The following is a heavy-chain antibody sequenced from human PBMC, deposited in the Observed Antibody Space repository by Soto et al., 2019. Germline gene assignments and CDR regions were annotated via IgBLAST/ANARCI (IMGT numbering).Heavy chain of an antibody. V-gene: IGHV3-21*01. J-gene: IGHJ5*02. Sequence: GGSLRLSCAASGFSFSSDSMTWVRQAPGKGLEWVSSMTSSSTYIYYADSVKGRFTISRDNAKSSLYLQMNSLRAEDTALYYCARSLQGIFSGFDPWGQGTLVTVSS. CDR2: MTSSSTYI. D-gene: IGHD3-3*01. CDR3: ARSLQGIFSGFDP. CDR1: GFSFSSDS.